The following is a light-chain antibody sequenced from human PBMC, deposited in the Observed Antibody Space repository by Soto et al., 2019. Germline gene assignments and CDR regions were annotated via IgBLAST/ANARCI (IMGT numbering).Light chain of an antibody. CDR2: DVA. J-gene: IGLJ1*01. CDR1: SSDVGGSNF. V-gene: IGLV2-14*03. CDR3: VSFTSSTTYV. Sequence: QSALTQPASVSASPGQSITISCTGTSSDVGGSNFVSWYQQHPGKPPKLIIYDVATRPSGVSNRFSGSKSGSTASLIISRLQTEDEADYYCVSFTSSTTYVFGSGTKHTVL.